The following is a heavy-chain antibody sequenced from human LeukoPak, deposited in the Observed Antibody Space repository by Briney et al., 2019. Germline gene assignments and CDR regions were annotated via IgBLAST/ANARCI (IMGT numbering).Heavy chain of an antibody. Sequence: GGSLRLSCAASGFTFDDCAMHWVRQAPGKGLEWVSLISGDGGSTYYADSVKGRFTISRDNSKNLLYLQMNRLRTEATALYYCAKDRSVGAGWGPLGYWGQGTLVTVSS. D-gene: IGHD3-16*01. J-gene: IGHJ4*02. CDR1: GFTFDDCA. CDR3: AKDRSVGAGWGPLGY. V-gene: IGHV3-43*02. CDR2: ISGDGGST.